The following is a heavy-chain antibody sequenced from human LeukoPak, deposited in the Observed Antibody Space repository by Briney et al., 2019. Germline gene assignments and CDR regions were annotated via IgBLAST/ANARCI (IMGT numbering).Heavy chain of an antibody. J-gene: IGHJ3*02. Sequence: SETLSLTCTVSGASVSSASYWTWIRQPPGKGVEWIAHIYNGVNTNYNPSLKSRVTISVDTSKNQFSLRLNSVTAADTAVYYCAKDLLDNSDYYYVGRLDAFDIWGQGTMVTVSS. V-gene: IGHV4-61*01. CDR3: AKDLLDNSDYYYVGRLDAFDI. CDR1: GASVSSASY. D-gene: IGHD3-22*01. CDR2: IYNGVNT.